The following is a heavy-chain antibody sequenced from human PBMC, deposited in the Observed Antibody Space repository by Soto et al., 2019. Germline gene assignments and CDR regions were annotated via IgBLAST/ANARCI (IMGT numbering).Heavy chain of an antibody. CDR1: GDSVSSNSAA. D-gene: IGHD1-7*01. V-gene: IGHV6-1*01. CDR3: ARVNWNLGYYGMDV. J-gene: IGHJ6*02. Sequence: SETLSLTCAIAGDSVSSNSAAWNWIRQSPSRGLEWLGMTYYRYKWYNDYAVSVKSRITINPDTSKNQFSLQLNSVTPEDTAVYYCARVNWNLGYYGMDVWGQGTPVTVSS. CDR2: TYYRYKWYN.